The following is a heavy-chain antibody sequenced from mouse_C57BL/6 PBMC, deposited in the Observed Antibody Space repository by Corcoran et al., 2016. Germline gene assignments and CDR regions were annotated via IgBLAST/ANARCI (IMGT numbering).Heavy chain of an antibody. D-gene: IGHD1-1*01. J-gene: IGHJ2*01. CDR2: INPNNGGT. V-gene: IGHV1-18*01. CDR1: GYTFTDYN. CDR3: ARSYYGSRPFDY. Sequence: EVQLQQSGPELVKPGASVKIPCKASGYTFTDYNMDWVKQSHGKSLEWIGDINPNNGGTIYNQKFKGKATLTVDKSSSTAYMELRSLTSEDTAVYYCARSYYGSRPFDYWGQGTTLTVSS.